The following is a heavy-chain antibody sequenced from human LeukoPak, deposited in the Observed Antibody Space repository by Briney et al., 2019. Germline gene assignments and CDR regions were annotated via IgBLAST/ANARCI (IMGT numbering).Heavy chain of an antibody. D-gene: IGHD3-22*01. Sequence: GGSLRLSCAASGFTFSDYYMSWIRQAPGKGLEWVSYISSSGSTIYYADSVKGRFTISRDNAKNSLYLQMNSLRAEDTAVYYCARTRPTNYYDSSGPMDVWGKGTTVTVSS. CDR1: GFTFSDYY. V-gene: IGHV3-11*04. CDR3: ARTRPTNYYDSSGPMDV. J-gene: IGHJ6*03. CDR2: ISSSGSTI.